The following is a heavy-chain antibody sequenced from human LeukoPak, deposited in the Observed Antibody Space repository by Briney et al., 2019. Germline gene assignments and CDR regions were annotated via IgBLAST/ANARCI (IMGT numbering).Heavy chain of an antibody. Sequence: GGPLTLSCTVSGFTFSRYAMLWARQAPGKGLEYVSAISSNGCRTYYANSVKGSYTISRDNSKNTLYLQMGSLRAEDMAVYYCARDARSGSGSYYLWFDYWGQGTLVTVSS. CDR3: ARDARSGSGSYYLWFDY. CDR1: GFTFSRYA. D-gene: IGHD1-26*01. J-gene: IGHJ4*02. V-gene: IGHV3-64*01. CDR2: ISSNGCRT.